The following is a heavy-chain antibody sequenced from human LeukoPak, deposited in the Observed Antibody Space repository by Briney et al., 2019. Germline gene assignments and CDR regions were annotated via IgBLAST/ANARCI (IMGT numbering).Heavy chain of an antibody. Sequence: GGSLRLSCAASGFTFSSYSMSWARQAPGKGLEWVSYISSGSSTIYYADSVKGRFTISRDNAKNSLYLQMSSLRADDTAVYYCARARQGYCSSASCYSFDIWGQGTMLTVSS. CDR1: GFTFSSYS. V-gene: IGHV3-48*01. J-gene: IGHJ3*02. CDR2: ISSGSSTI. D-gene: IGHD2-2*01. CDR3: ARARQGYCSSASCYSFDI.